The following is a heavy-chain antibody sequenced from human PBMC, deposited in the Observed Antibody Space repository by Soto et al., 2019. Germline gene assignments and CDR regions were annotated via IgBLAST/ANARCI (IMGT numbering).Heavy chain of an antibody. CDR1: GFTFSSYW. Sequence: GSLRLSCAASGFTFSSYWMNWVRQAPGKGLEWVAYIKQEGSEKYYVDSVKGRFTISRDNPKSSLYLQMNNLRAEDTAVYYCAGSHKGLEVWGQGTTVTVSS. J-gene: IGHJ6*02. CDR3: AGSHKGLEV. V-gene: IGHV3-7*01. CDR2: IKQEGSEK.